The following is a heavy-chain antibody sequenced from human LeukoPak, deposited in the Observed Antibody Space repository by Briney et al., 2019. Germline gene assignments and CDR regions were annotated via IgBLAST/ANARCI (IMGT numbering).Heavy chain of an antibody. CDR2: IQNDGSNE. V-gene: IGHV3-30*19. CDR3: ARELNSFESSGYGLAY. D-gene: IGHD3-22*01. CDR1: GFTFSSYG. J-gene: IGHJ4*02. Sequence: GGSLRLSCAASGFTFSSYGMHWVRQAPGKGLEWVAYIQNDGSNEQYADSVKGRFSISRDSSKNILYLQMNSLRPEDTAVYFCARELNSFESSGYGLAYWGQGTLVTVSS.